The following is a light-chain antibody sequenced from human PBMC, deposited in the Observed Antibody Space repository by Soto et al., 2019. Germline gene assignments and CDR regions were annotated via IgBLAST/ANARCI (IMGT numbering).Light chain of an antibody. J-gene: IGKJ1*01. CDR2: DAS. CDR3: QQYTNTNNPWM. Sequence: IQVTQSPPTLSASVGDRVTIPCRAIQTISTWMAWYQQKPGKAPKLLVYDASTLQSGVASRFSGSGSGTEFTLIISGLQPDDSATYYCQQYTNTNNPWMFGQGTKVDI. CDR1: QTISTW. V-gene: IGKV1-5*01.